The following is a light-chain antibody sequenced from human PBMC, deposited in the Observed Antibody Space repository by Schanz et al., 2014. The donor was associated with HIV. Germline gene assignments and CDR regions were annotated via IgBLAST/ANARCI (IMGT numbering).Light chain of an antibody. CDR1: QSVSSIY. J-gene: IGKJ1*01. Sequence: IVLPQSPGTLSLSPGERATLSCRASQSVSSIYLAWYQHKPGQAPRLLIYGVSSRATGIPDRFSGSGSGTDFTLTISRLEPEDFAVYYCQQYGNSPRTFGQGTKVEI. CDR2: GVS. CDR3: QQYGNSPRT. V-gene: IGKV3-20*01.